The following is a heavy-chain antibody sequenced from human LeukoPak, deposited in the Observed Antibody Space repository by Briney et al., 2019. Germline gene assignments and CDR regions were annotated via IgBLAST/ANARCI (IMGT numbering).Heavy chain of an antibody. CDR3: ARGGTPPPPYYDFWSGCPDY. J-gene: IGHJ4*02. V-gene: IGHV1-46*01. CDR1: GYTFTSYY. CDR2: INPSGGST. Sequence: GASVKVSCKASGYTFTSYYMHWVRQALGQGLEWMGIINPSGGSTSYAQKFQGRVTMTRGTSTSTVYMELSSLRSEDTAVYYCARGGTPPPPYYDFWSGCPDYWGQGTLVTVSS. D-gene: IGHD3-3*01.